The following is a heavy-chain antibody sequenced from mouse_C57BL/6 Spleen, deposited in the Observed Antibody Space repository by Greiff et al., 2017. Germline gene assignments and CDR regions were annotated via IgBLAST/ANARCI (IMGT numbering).Heavy chain of an antibody. CDR2: IDPNSGGT. D-gene: IGHD1-1*01. Sequence: VQLQQPGAELVKPGASVKLSCKASGYTFTSYWMHWVKQRPGRGLDWIGRIDPNSGGTKYNEKFKSKATLTVDKPSSTAYMQLSSLTSEDSAVYYCARSTTVVASDYWYFDVWGTGTTVTVSS. J-gene: IGHJ1*03. CDR1: GYTFTSYW. V-gene: IGHV1-72*01. CDR3: ARSTTVVASDYWYFDV.